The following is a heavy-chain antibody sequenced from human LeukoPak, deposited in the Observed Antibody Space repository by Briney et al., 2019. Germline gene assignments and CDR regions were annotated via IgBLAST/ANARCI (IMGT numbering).Heavy chain of an antibody. CDR3: AKGHMVRGVIRYYYYYMDV. Sequence: PGGSLRLSCAASGFTFDDYAMHWVRQAPGKGLEWVSLISWDGGSTYYADSVKGRFTISRDNSKNSLYLQMNSLRTEDTALYYCAKGHMVRGVIRYYYYYMDVWGKGTTVTISS. V-gene: IGHV3-43*02. J-gene: IGHJ6*03. D-gene: IGHD3-10*01. CDR1: GFTFDDYA. CDR2: ISWDGGST.